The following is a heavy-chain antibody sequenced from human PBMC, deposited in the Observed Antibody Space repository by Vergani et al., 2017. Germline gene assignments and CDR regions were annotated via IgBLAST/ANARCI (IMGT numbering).Heavy chain of an antibody. CDR2: ISSSGSTI. D-gene: IGHD6-19*01. Sequence: VQLLESGGGLVKPGGSLRLSCAASGFTFSDYYMSWIRQAPGKGLEWVSYISSSGSTIYYADSVKGRFTISRDNAKNSLYLQMNSLRAEDTAVYYCARDRSGQWLVHTKGAFDIWGQGTMVTVSS. CDR1: GFTFSDYY. V-gene: IGHV3-11*04. CDR3: ARDRSGQWLVHTKGAFDI. J-gene: IGHJ3*02.